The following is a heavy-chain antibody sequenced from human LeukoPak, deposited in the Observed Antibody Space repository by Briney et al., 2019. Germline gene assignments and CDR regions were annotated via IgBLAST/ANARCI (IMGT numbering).Heavy chain of an antibody. D-gene: IGHD2-2*01. CDR3: AREGIYCSSTSCYPDYYYYYGMDV. J-gene: IGHJ6*04. CDR1: GFTFSSYW. CDR2: IKQDGSEK. V-gene: IGHV3-7*03. Sequence: PGGSLRLSCAASGFTFSSYWMSWVRQAPGKGLKWVANIKQDGSEKYYVDSVKGRFTISRDNAKNSLYLQMNSLRAEDTAVYYCAREGIYCSSTSCYPDYYYYYGMDVWGKGTTVTVSS.